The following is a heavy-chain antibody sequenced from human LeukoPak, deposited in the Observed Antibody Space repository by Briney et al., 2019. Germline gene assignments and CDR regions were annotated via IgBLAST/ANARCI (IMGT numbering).Heavy chain of an antibody. CDR2: INPNSGDT. J-gene: IGHJ4*02. V-gene: IGHV1-2*06. CDR1: GYTLTELS. CDR3: AKAKPQGSDRDFDY. Sequence: ASVKVSCKVSGYTLTELSMHWVRQAPGQGLEWMGRINPNSGDTNYAQKFQGRVTMTGDTSITTAYMELNSLRSDDTAVYYCAKAKPQGSDRDFDYWGQGTLVTVSS. D-gene: IGHD1-14*01.